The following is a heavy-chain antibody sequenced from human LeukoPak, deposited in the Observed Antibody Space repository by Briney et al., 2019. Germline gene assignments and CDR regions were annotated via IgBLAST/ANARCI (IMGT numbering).Heavy chain of an antibody. D-gene: IGHD6-19*01. CDR1: GGSISSSSYY. Sequence: SETLSLTCTVSGGSISSSSYYWGWIRQPPGKGLEWIGSIYCSGSTYYNPSLKSRVTISVDTSKNQFSLKLSSVTAADTAVYYCAREEIAVAGTGAFDIWGQGTMVTVSS. CDR3: AREEIAVAGTGAFDI. J-gene: IGHJ3*02. CDR2: IYCSGST. V-gene: IGHV4-39*07.